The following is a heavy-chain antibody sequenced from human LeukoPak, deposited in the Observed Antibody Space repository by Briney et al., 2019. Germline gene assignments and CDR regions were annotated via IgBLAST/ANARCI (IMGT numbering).Heavy chain of an antibody. V-gene: IGHV4-59*01. CDR3: AGGGDWLKGGNFDY. J-gene: IGHJ4*02. D-gene: IGHD2-21*02. CDR2: IYYSGST. CDR1: GGSISSYY. Sequence: SETLSLTCTVSGGSISSYYWSWIRQPPGKGLEWIGYIYYSGSTNYNPSLKSRVTISVDTSKNQFSLKLSSVTAADTAVYYCAGGGDWLKGGNFDYWGQGTLVTVSS.